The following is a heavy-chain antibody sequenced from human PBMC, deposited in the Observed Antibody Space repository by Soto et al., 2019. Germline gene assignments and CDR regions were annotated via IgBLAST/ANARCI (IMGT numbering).Heavy chain of an antibody. Sequence: EVQLLESGGGLVQPGGSLRLSCAASGFTFSSYAMSWVRQAPGKGLEWVSAISGSGGSTYYADSLKGRFTISSDNSKNTLYLQMNSLRAEDTAVYYCPKLNIVVVVAATHNWFELWGQGTMVTVSS. J-gene: IGHJ5*02. V-gene: IGHV3-23*01. CDR1: GFTFSSYA. D-gene: IGHD2-15*01. CDR3: PKLNIVVVVAATHNWFEL. CDR2: ISGSGGST.